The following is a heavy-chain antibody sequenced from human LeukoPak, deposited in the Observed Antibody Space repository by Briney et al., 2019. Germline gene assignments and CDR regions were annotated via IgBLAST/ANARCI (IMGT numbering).Heavy chain of an antibody. CDR1: GGSISSRNYY. CDR2: IYNSGST. Sequence: PSETLCLTCAVSGGSISSRNYYWGWIRQPPGKGLEWIGNIYNSGSTYYNPSLKSRVTISVDTSKNQFSLKLSSVTAADTAVYYCTSYFWSGYYSYYFDYWGQGTLVTVSS. CDR3: TSYFWSGYYSYYFDY. D-gene: IGHD3-3*01. J-gene: IGHJ4*02. V-gene: IGHV4-39*07.